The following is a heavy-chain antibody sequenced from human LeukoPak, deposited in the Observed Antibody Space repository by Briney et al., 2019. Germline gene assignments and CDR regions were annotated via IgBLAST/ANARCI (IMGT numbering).Heavy chain of an antibody. Sequence: ASVKVSCKASGYTFTSYYMHWVRQAPGQGLEWMGIINPSGGSTSYAQKFQGRVTMTRDTSTSTAYMELSSLRSEDTAVYYCARVGDSSGYYYANYDYYYMDVWGKGTTVTVSS. V-gene: IGHV1-46*01. CDR2: INPSGGST. J-gene: IGHJ6*03. CDR1: GYTFTSYY. D-gene: IGHD3-22*01. CDR3: ARVGDSSGYYYANYDYYYMDV.